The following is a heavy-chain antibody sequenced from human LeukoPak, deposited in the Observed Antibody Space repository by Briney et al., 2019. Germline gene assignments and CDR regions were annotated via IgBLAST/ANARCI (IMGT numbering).Heavy chain of an antibody. CDR1: GFTFSSYT. CDR3: AKDNRLNYYDSSGYFGY. Sequence: PGGSLRLSCAASGFTFSSYTMNWVRQAPGKGLEWVSSISRSSSYIYYADSMKGRFTISRDNAKNSLDLQMHSLRAEDTAVYYCAKDNRLNYYDSSGYFGYWGQGTLVTVSS. CDR2: ISRSSSYI. J-gene: IGHJ4*02. V-gene: IGHV3-21*01. D-gene: IGHD3-22*01.